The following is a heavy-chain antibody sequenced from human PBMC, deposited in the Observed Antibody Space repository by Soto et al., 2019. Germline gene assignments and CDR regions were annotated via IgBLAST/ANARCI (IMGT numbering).Heavy chain of an antibody. J-gene: IGHJ4*02. V-gene: IGHV1-18*01. CDR1: GYDFTTYG. CDR3: ARGRYGDY. D-gene: IGHD1-1*01. Sequence: QVHLVQYGAEVKKPGASVKVSCKGSGYDFTTYGITWVRQAPGQGLEWMVWISAHNGNTDYAQKLQGRVTVTRDTSTSTAYMELRSLRSDDTAVYYCARGRYGDYWGQGALVTVSS. CDR2: ISAHNGNT.